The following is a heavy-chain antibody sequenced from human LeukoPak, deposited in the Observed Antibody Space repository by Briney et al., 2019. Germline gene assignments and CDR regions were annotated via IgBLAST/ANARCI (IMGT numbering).Heavy chain of an antibody. Sequence: GGSLRLSCAASGFTFRSYAMSWVRQAPGKGLEWVSAISGSGGITYYADSVKGRFTISRDNSEHTRYLQTNSLRDEDTAVYYCASYDSSGYYHYFDYWGQGTLVTVSS. CDR3: ASYDSSGYYHYFDY. D-gene: IGHD3-22*01. CDR2: ISGSGGIT. CDR1: GFTFRSYA. J-gene: IGHJ4*02. V-gene: IGHV3-23*01.